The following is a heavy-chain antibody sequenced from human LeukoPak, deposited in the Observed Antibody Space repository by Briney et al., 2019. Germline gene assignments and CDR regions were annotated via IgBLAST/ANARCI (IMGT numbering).Heavy chain of an antibody. CDR2: MYYSGST. CDR3: ARGGYSYGPPHFDL. J-gene: IGHJ2*01. D-gene: IGHD5-18*01. V-gene: IGHV4-61*01. CDR1: GCSVSSGSNY. Sequence: SETLSLTCTVSGCSVSSGSNYWGWLRQPPGQGLEWVGYMYYSGSTNYNPSLKSRVTISVDTSKNQCSLKLSSVTAADTAVYYCARGGYSYGPPHFDLWGRGTLVTVSS.